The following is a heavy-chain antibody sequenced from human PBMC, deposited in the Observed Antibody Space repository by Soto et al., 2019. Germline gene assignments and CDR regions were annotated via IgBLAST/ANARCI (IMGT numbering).Heavy chain of an antibody. CDR2: IHPGDSDS. J-gene: IGHJ4*02. D-gene: IGHD1-26*01. V-gene: IGHV5-51*01. Sequence: PGESLKISCKGSGYSFSDYWIDWVRQIPGKGLEWMGIIHPGDSDSRYSPSFQGQVTISADNSISTAYLHWSSLKASDTAIYYCARRSSTPFSGSSYDFWGQGTLVTVSS. CDR1: GYSFSDYW. CDR3: ARRSSTPFSGSSYDF.